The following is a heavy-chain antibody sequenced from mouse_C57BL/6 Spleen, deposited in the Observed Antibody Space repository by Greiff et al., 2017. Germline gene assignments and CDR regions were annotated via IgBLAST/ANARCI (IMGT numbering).Heavy chain of an antibody. CDR1: GYTFTSYD. CDR2: IYHRDGST. CDR3: AYYYGSTSAWFAY. J-gene: IGHJ3*01. D-gene: IGHD1-1*01. V-gene: IGHV1-85*01. Sequence: VQLQQSGPELVKPGASVKLSCKASGYTFTSYDINWVKQRPGQGLEWIGWIYHRDGSTKYNEKFKGKATLTVDPSSSTAYMELHSLTSEDSAVYFCAYYYGSTSAWFAYWGQGTLVTVSA.